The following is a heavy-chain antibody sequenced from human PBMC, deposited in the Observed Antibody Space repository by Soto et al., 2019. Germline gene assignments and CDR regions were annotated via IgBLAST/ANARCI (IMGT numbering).Heavy chain of an antibody. CDR2: IFHNGNT. Sequence: QVQLQESGPGLVKPSGTLSLTCAVSGGSISSSNCWSWVRQPPGKGLEWIGEIFHNGNTYSNPSRTGRVTMSVDKSKNQFSLNLNSVTSADTAVYYCASRTYAMDVWGQGTTVTVSS. V-gene: IGHV4-4*02. CDR1: GGSISSSNC. J-gene: IGHJ6*02. CDR3: ASRTYAMDV.